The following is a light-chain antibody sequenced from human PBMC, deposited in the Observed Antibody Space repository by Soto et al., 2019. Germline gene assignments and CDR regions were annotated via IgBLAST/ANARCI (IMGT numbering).Light chain of an antibody. Sequence: SVLTQPASVSGSPGQSITISCAGTSSDVGGFNYVSWYQHHPGKAPKLIIYEVSNRPSGISDRFSGSKSGNTASLTISGLQAEDEADYHCASYTSTNSLVFGTGTKVTVL. CDR2: EVS. CDR1: SSDVGGFNY. V-gene: IGLV2-14*01. CDR3: ASYTSTNSLV. J-gene: IGLJ1*01.